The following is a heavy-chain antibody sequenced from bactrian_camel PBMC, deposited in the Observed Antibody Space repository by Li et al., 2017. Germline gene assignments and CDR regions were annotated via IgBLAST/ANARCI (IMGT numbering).Heavy chain of an antibody. J-gene: IGHJ4*01. CDR3: KAEDMHQLRGFCPPL. Sequence: HVQLVESGGGSVQAGGSLRLSCEVAGYADCWYDMSWYRQVPGKEREFVSQVRHDGTPTYADAVKGRFAISQGNAKTTMSLQMDSLKAEDTATYYCKAEDMHQLRGFCPPLWGQGTQVTVS. CDR1: GYADCWYD. V-gene: IGHV3S53*01. CDR2: VRHDGTP.